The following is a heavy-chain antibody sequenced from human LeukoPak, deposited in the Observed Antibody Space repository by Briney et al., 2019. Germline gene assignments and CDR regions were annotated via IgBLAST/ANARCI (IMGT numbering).Heavy chain of an antibody. CDR3: ARQTAMGRSGDY. D-gene: IGHD5-18*01. CDR1: GYSFTSYW. Sequence: GESLKISCKASGYSFTSYWIGWLRQMPGKGLEWMVIIDPSDSETRYTPSFQGQVTISVDKSLTIADLQWNSLTASDTAMYYCARQTAMGRSGDYWGQGTLVTVSS. CDR2: IDPSDSET. V-gene: IGHV5-51*01. J-gene: IGHJ4*02.